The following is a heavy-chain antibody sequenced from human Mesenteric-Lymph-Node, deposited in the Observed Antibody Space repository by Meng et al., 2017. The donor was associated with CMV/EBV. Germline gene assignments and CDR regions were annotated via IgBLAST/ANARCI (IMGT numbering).Heavy chain of an antibody. CDR1: GFTFRSYG. V-gene: IGHV3-74*01. CDR2: IDPDGKTR. J-gene: IGHJ4*02. Sequence: GGSLRLSCTASGFTFRSYGIHWVRQAPGKGREWVSQIDPDGKTRNYADSVKGRFTISRDNAEDSLYLQMNSLRAEDTAVYYCASSPNIIGLVPSDYWGQGALVTVSS. D-gene: IGHD1-26*01. CDR3: ASSPNIIGLVPSDY.